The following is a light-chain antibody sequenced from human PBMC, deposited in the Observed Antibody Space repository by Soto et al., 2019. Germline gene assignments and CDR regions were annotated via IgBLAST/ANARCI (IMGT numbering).Light chain of an antibody. CDR3: QQYNSYPWT. V-gene: IGKV1-5*01. CDR2: DVS. J-gene: IGKJ1*01. CDR1: ESISSW. Sequence: DIQMTPSPSTLSASIGDRVTITCRASESISSWLAWYQQKPGKAPKLLIYDVSSLESGVPSRFSGSGSGTEFTLTISSLQPDDFATYYCQQYNSYPWTFGQGTKVDIK.